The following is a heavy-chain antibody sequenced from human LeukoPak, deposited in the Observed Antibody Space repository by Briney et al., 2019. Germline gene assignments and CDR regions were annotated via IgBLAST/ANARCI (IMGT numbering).Heavy chain of an antibody. Sequence: ASVKVSCKASGGTFSSYAISWVRQAPGQGLEWMGRIIPILGIANYAQKFQGRVTITADKSTSTAYMELSSLRSEDTAVYYCATDPGIAAAGVFDYWGQGTLVTVSS. V-gene: IGHV1-69*04. D-gene: IGHD6-13*01. CDR2: IIPILGIA. CDR1: GGTFSSYA. CDR3: ATDPGIAAAGVFDY. J-gene: IGHJ4*02.